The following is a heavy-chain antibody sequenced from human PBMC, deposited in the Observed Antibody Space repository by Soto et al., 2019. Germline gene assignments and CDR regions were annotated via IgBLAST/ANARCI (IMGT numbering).Heavy chain of an antibody. Sequence: QVQLQESGPGLVKPSQTLSLTCTVSGGSISSGDYYWSWIRQPPGKGLEWIGYIYYSGSTDYNPSLXSXXXRXXYTSNHQFPLQLSSVTAADTAVYYCARASPVVTDVWGQGTTVTVSS. CDR2: IYYSGST. D-gene: IGHD5-18*01. CDR3: ARASPVVTDV. J-gene: IGHJ6*02. CDR1: GGSISSGDYY. V-gene: IGHV4-30-4*01.